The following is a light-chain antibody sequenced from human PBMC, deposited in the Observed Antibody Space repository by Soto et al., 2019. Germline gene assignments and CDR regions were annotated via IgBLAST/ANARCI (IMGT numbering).Light chain of an antibody. CDR3: CSYAGSSTYYV. V-gene: IGLV2-23*01. Sequence: QSVLTQPASVSGSPGQSITISCTGTSSDVGSYNLVSWYQLHPGKAPILMIYEGSKRPSGVSNRFSGSKSGNTASLTISGLQAEDEADYYCCSYAGSSTYYVFGTG. CDR2: EGS. CDR1: SSDVGSYNL. J-gene: IGLJ1*01.